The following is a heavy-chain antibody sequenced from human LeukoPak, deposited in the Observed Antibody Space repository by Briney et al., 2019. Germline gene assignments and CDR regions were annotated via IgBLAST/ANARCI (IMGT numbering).Heavy chain of an antibody. V-gene: IGHV3-21*01. CDR2: ISSSSSYI. CDR3: AKDPYRDPKSEAGPTYFDY. Sequence: GGSLRLSCAASGFTFGSYSMNWVRQAPGKGLEWVSSISSSSSYIYYADSVKGRFTISRDNSKNTLYLQMNSLRAEDTAVYYCAKDPYRDPKSEAGPTYFDYWGQGTLVTVSS. CDR1: GFTFGSYS. J-gene: IGHJ4*02. D-gene: IGHD6-19*01.